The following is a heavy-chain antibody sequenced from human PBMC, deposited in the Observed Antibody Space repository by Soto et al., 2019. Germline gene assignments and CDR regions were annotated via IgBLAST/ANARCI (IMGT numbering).Heavy chain of an antibody. CDR3: AREVYDFWSGYLSDY. V-gene: IGHV1-18*01. CDR2: ISAYNGNT. D-gene: IGHD3-3*01. J-gene: IGHJ4*02. CDR1: GYTFTSYG. Sequence: SVKVSCKASGYTFTSYGISWVRQAPGQGLEWMGWISAYNGNTNYAQKLQGRVTMTTDTSTSTAYMELRSLRSDDTAVYYCAREVYDFWSGYLSDYWGQGTLVTVSS.